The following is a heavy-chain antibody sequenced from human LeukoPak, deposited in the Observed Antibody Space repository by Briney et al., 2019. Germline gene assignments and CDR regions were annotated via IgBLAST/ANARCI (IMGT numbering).Heavy chain of an antibody. D-gene: IGHD3-22*01. CDR1: GGSISSYY. CDR3: ARQPVDNSGYPPALDY. V-gene: IGHV4-59*08. CDR2: TYYSGST. Sequence: SETLSLTCTVSGGSISSYYWSWIRQPPGKGLEWIGYTYYSGSTNYNPSLKSRVTISVDTSKNQFSLKLSSVTAADTAVYYCARQPVDNSGYPPALDYWGQGTLVTVSS. J-gene: IGHJ4*02.